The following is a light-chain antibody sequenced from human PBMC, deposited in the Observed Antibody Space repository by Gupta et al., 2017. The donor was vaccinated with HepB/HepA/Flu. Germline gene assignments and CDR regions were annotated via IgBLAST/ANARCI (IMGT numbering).Light chain of an antibody. V-gene: IGLV1-51*01. Sequence: QSVLTQPPSVSAAPGEKVTISCSGSSSNIGNNYVSWYQQLPGTAPKLLIYDNNKRPSGIPDRFSGSKSGTSATLGITGLQTGDEADYYCGTWDSSLSPWSVFGGGTKLTVL. CDR3: GTWDSSLSPWSV. CDR2: DNN. CDR1: SSNIGNNY. J-gene: IGLJ3*02.